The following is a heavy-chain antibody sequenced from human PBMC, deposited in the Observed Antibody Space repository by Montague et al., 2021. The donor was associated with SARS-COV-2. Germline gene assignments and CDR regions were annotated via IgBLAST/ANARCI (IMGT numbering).Heavy chain of an antibody. Sequence: SETLSLTCTVSGGSISSSYYWGWIRQPPGKGLEWVGTIYYSGSTXYNPSLKSRVTISVGTSKNQFSLNLSSVTAADTAVYYCARQGGDIVVGVAMRGPYYLDDWGQGTLVTVSS. J-gene: IGHJ4*02. CDR1: GGSISSSYY. CDR3: ARQGGDIVVGVAMRGPYYLDD. CDR2: IYYSGST. V-gene: IGHV4-39*01. D-gene: IGHD2-21*01.